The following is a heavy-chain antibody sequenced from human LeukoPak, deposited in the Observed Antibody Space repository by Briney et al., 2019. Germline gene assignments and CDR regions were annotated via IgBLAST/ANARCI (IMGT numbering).Heavy chain of an antibody. J-gene: IGHJ4*02. CDR1: GFTFSSYA. D-gene: IGHD4-11*01. CDR3: ARANSLDY. Sequence: PGGSLRLSCAASGFTFSSYAMHWVRQAPGKGLEWVAVISYDGSNKYYADSVKGRFTISRDNSKNTLYLQMNSLRAEDTAVYYCARANSLDYWGRGTLVTVSS. V-gene: IGHV3-30*01. CDR2: ISYDGSNK.